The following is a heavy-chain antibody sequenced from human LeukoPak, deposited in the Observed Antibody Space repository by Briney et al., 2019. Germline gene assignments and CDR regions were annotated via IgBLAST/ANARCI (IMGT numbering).Heavy chain of an antibody. CDR3: ARDVITGTHRAFDI. Sequence: GGSLRLSCAASGFTFSSYSMKWVRQAPGKGLEWVSSISSSSSYIYYADSVKGRFTISRDNAKNSLYLQMNSLRAEDTAVYYCARDVITGTHRAFDIWGQGTMVTVSS. CDR1: GFTFSSYS. V-gene: IGHV3-21*01. J-gene: IGHJ3*02. D-gene: IGHD1-7*01. CDR2: ISSSSSYI.